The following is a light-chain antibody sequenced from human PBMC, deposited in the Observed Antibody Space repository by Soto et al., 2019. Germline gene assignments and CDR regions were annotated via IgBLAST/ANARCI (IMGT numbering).Light chain of an antibody. Sequence: DIQMTQSPSTLSASVGDRVTITCRASQSISSWLAWYQQKPWKAPKLLIYDASSLESGVPSRFSGSGSGTEFTLTISSLQPDDFATYYCQQYNSYLLTFGQGTKVEIK. CDR2: DAS. V-gene: IGKV1-5*01. J-gene: IGKJ1*01. CDR3: QQYNSYLLT. CDR1: QSISSW.